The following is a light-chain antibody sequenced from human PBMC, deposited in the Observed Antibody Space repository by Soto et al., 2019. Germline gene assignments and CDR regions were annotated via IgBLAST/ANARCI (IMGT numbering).Light chain of an antibody. CDR2: DDN. CDR3: SSYTSSSTLGVL. J-gene: IGLJ2*01. CDR1: SSNIGGNS. Sequence: QSVMTQPPSVSAAPGQKVTISCSGSSSNIGGNSVSWYQQLPGTAPKLLIYDDNKRPSGIPDRFSGSKSGNTASLTISGLQAEDEADYYCSSYTSSSTLGVLFGGGTKVTVL. V-gene: IGLV1-51*01.